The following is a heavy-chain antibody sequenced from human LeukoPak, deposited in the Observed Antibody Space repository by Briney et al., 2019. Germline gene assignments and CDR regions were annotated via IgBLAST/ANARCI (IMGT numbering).Heavy chain of an antibody. CDR3: ARDRGGSYF. CDR1: GFTFDDYA. Sequence: GGSLRLSCAASGFTFDDYAMHWVRQAPGKGLEWVSGISWNSGSIGYADSVKGRFTISRDNAKNSLYLQMNSLRAEDTAVYYCARDRGGSYFWGQGTLVTVSS. CDR2: ISWNSGSI. J-gene: IGHJ4*02. V-gene: IGHV3-9*01. D-gene: IGHD1-26*01.